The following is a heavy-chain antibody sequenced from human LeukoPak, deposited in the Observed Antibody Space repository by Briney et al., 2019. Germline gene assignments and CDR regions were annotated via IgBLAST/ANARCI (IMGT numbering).Heavy chain of an antibody. J-gene: IGHJ6*03. CDR2: ISSSSSYI. Sequence: GGSLRLSCAASGFTFSSYGMHWVRQAPGKGLEWVSSISSSSSYIYYADSVKGRFTISRDNAKNSLYLQMNSLRAEDTAVYYCATSMVRGVIYYYYMDVWGKGTTVTVSS. CDR1: GFTFSSYG. D-gene: IGHD3-10*01. V-gene: IGHV3-21*01. CDR3: ATSMVRGVIYYYYMDV.